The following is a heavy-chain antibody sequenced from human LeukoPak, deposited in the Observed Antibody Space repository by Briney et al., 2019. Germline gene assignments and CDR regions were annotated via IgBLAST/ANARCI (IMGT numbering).Heavy chain of an antibody. Sequence: PGGSRRRSWATSGVPCSDFSMSWVRQAPGKGLEWISTTNSGGTSTYYAESVKGRFTISRDNSKNTLYLQMSSLRVEDTAVYYCAKQSYARSLGEGGPGTLVSVSS. CDR1: GVPCSDFS. CDR3: AKQSYARSLGE. V-gene: IGHV3-23*01. CDR2: TNSGGTST. J-gene: IGHJ4*02. D-gene: IGHD2-8*01.